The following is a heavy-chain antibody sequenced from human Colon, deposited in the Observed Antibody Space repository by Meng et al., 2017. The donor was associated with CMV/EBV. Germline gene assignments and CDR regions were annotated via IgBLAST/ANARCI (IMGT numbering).Heavy chain of an antibody. CDR1: KGTFTSYP. Sequence: HVQLEQSGAEVKKPGSSVKVSCKASKGTFTSYPISWVRQGPGQGFEWVGGIITISGTTDYAQKFQDRVTITADESTSTAYMKLSNLRSEDTAIYYCARVICGGDCYLDYWGRGTLVTVSS. D-gene: IGHD2-21*02. J-gene: IGHJ4*02. V-gene: IGHV1-69*01. CDR2: IITISGTT. CDR3: ARVICGGDCYLDY.